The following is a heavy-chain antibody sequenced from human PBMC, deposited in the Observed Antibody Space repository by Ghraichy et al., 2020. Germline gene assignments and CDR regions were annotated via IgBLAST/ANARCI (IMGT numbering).Heavy chain of an antibody. J-gene: IGHJ4*02. D-gene: IGHD3-22*01. CDR3: VTTYWPASSDYP. V-gene: IGHV3-7*02. Sequence: GGSLRLSCEASGFTFSNYWMTWVRQAPGKGLEWVANIKPDGSEKNYLDSVKGRFITSRDNARNSVYLHMNSLRAEDTAVYYCVTTYWPASSDYPGGQGILVTFSS. CDR1: GFTFSNYW. CDR2: IKPDGSEK.